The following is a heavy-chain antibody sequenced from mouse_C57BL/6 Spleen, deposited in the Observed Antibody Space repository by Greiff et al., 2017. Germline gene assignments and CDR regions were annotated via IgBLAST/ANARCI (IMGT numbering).Heavy chain of an antibody. D-gene: IGHD3-1*01. CDR2: IHPNSGST. CDR1: GYTFTSYW. CDR3: ARWGVSTGY. J-gene: IGHJ3*01. Sequence: VKLQQPGAELVKPGASVKLSCKASGYTFTSYWLHWVKQRPGQGLEWIGLIHPNSGSTNYNENVKSKDTLTVDKSSSTTYMQLSSLTSEDSAVYYCARWGVSTGYWGQGTLGTVSA. V-gene: IGHV1-64*01.